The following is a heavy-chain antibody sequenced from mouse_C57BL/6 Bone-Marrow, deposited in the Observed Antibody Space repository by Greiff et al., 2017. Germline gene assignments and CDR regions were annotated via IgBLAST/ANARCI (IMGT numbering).Heavy chain of an antibody. Sequence: VQLQQSGPELVKPGASVKIPCKASGYTFTDYNMDWVKQSHGKSLEWIGDINPNNGGTIYNQKFKGKATLTVDKSSSTAYMELRSLTSEDTAVYYCARKPNYYGSSLDYWGQGTTLTVSS. D-gene: IGHD1-1*01. CDR3: ARKPNYYGSSLDY. CDR1: GYTFTDYN. V-gene: IGHV1-18*01. CDR2: INPNNGGT. J-gene: IGHJ2*01.